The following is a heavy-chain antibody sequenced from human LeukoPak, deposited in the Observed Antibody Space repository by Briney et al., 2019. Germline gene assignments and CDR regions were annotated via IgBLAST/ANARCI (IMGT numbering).Heavy chain of an antibody. J-gene: IGHJ4*02. CDR1: GFTFSVHY. V-gene: IGHV3-11*04. CDR3: ARVFSHWGWPGDYYFDY. Sequence: GGSLRLSCAASGFTFSVHYMTWIRQAPGKGLQWISYISNDGTKTHYADSVRGRFTISRDNGKNLVYLQMNSLRVEDTAVYYCARVFSHWGWPGDYYFDYWGQGSLVTVSS. CDR2: ISNDGTKT. D-gene: IGHD3-16*01.